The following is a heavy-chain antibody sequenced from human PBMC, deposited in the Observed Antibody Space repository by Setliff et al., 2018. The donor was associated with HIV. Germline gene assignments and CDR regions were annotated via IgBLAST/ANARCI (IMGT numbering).Heavy chain of an antibody. CDR3: ARGSRSPLVNKFRVTPAFDY. D-gene: IGHD2-21*02. V-gene: IGHV4-34*01. CDR2: ISHSGST. J-gene: IGHJ4*01. CDR1: GGSFSGHY. Sequence: PSETLSLTCAVYGGSFSGHYWSWIRQTPGKGLEWIGDISHSGSTNYNPSLKSRVTISVDTSKNPFSLRLTSVTAADTAVYFCARGSRSPLVNKFRVTPAFDYWGQGTLVTVSS.